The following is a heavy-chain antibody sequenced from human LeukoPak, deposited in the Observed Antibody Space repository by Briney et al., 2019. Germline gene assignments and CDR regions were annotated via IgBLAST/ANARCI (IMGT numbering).Heavy chain of an antibody. CDR2: MNPNSGNT. CDR1: GYTFTSYD. V-gene: IGHV1-8*01. D-gene: IGHD2-15*01. Sequence: ASVKVSCKASGYTFTSYDINWVRQATGQGLEWIGWMNPNSGNTGYAQKFQGRVTMTRNTSINTAYMELSSLRSEDTAVYYCASTLGYCCGGSCSDYWGQGTLVTVSS. J-gene: IGHJ4*02. CDR3: ASTLGYCCGGSCSDY.